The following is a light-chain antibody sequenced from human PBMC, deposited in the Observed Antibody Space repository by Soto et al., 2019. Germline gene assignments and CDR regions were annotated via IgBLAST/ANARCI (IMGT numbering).Light chain of an antibody. CDR2: AAS. J-gene: IGKJ3*01. V-gene: IGKV3-20*01. CDR3: QQYCSSSLIT. Sequence: EIELTQSPGTLSLSPGERATLSCRASQGFSSSYLAWYQQKPGQAPRLLIYAASSRATGIPDRFSGSVSGTNFSLTISRLEPEDVAVYYCQQYCSSSLITFGPGTKVDIK. CDR1: QGFSSSY.